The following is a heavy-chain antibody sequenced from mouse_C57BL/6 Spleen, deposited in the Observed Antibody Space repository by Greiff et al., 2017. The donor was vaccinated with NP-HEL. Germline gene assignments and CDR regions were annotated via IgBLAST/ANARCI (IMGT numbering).Heavy chain of an antibody. CDR1: GYAFSSSW. CDR2: IYPGDGDT. V-gene: IGHV1-82*01. J-gene: IGHJ3*01. CDR3: ARTKPFAY. Sequence: VQLQQSGPELVKPGASVKISCKASGYAFSSSWMNWVKQRPGKGLEWIGRIYPGDGDTNYNGKFKGKATLTADKSSSTAYMELRSLTSEDSAVYFCARTKPFAYWGQGTLVTVSA.